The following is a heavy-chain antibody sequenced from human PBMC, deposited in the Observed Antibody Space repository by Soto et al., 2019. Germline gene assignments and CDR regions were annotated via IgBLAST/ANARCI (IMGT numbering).Heavy chain of an antibody. D-gene: IGHD3-9*01. Sequence: QVQLVQSGAEVQKPGASVKVSCKTSGYILKNFGITWVRQAPGLGLEWLGWIYSKTGTIKFAQKFQGRGTMTTDTFTSTAFMGLSSMTFDDSAVYFCARDFDFDIDHWGQGTLVTVS. J-gene: IGHJ4*02. CDR1: GYILKNFG. CDR2: IYSKTGTI. V-gene: IGHV1-18*01. CDR3: ARDFDFDIDH.